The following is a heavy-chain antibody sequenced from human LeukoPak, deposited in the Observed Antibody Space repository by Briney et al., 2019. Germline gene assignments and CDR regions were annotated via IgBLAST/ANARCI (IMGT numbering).Heavy chain of an antibody. J-gene: IGHJ4*02. CDR2: IYYSGST. V-gene: IGHV4-59*01. CDR3: ARDRLTMISD. Sequence: SETLSLTCTVSGGSISSYYWSWIRQPPGKGLEWIGYIYYSGSTNYNPSLKSRVTISVDTSKNQFSLKLSPVTAADTAVYYCARDRLTMISDWGQGTLVTVSS. CDR1: GGSISSYY. D-gene: IGHD3-22*01.